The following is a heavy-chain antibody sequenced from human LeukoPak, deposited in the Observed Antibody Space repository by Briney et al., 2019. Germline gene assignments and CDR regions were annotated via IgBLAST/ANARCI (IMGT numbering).Heavy chain of an antibody. CDR1: GYTFTSYG. J-gene: IGHJ2*01. D-gene: IGHD4-17*01. V-gene: IGHV1-69*04. CDR3: ARALDYGDYVPYWYFDL. CDR2: IIPILGIA. Sequence: ASVKVSCKASGYTFTSYGVSWVRQAPGQGLEWMGRIIPILGIANYAQQFQGRVTITADRSTSTAYMELSSLRSEDTAVYYCARALDYGDYVPYWYFDLWGRGTLVTVSS.